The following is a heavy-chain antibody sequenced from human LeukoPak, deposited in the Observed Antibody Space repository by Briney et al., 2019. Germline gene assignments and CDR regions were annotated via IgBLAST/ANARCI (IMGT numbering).Heavy chain of an antibody. D-gene: IGHD2-21*02. J-gene: IGHJ6*02. CDR3: ARGREAVTAFSYFYDMDV. CDR2: INPNSGGT. Sequence: GASVKVSCKASGYTFTSYGISWVRQAPGQGLEWMGWINPNSGGTNYAQKFQGRVTMTRDTSISTAYMELSRLRSDDTAVYYCARGREAVTAFSYFYDMDVWGQGTTVSVSS. V-gene: IGHV1-2*02. CDR1: GYTFTSYG.